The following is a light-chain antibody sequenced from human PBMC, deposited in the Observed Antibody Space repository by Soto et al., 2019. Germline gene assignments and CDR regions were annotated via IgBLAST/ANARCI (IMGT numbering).Light chain of an antibody. J-gene: IGKJ5*01. V-gene: IGKV1-9*01. CDR2: AAS. Sequence: DIQLTQSPSFLSASVGDRVTITCRASQGIRSYLAWYQQKPGKAPKLLINAASTLQSGVPSRFSGSESGTEFTLTISSLQPEDSATYDCQQLNSNPITVGQGTRLEIK. CDR1: QGIRSY. CDR3: QQLNSNPIT.